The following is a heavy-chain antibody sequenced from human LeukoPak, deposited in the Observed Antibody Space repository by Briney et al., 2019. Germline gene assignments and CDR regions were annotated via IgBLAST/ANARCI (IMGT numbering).Heavy chain of an antibody. Sequence: SETLSLTCTVSGGSISSSNYYWGWIRQPPGKGLEWIGSIYYSGSTYYNPSLKSRVTISVDTSKNQFSLKLSSVTAADTAVYYCARRVPYYFDYWGQGTLVTVSS. CDR2: IYYSGST. CDR3: ARRVPYYFDY. D-gene: IGHD4/OR15-4a*01. CDR1: GGSISSSNYY. J-gene: IGHJ4*02. V-gene: IGHV4-39*01.